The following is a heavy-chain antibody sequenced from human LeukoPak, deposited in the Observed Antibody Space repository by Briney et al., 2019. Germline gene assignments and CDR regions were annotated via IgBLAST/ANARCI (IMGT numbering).Heavy chain of an antibody. J-gene: IGHJ4*02. CDR1: GGFISSSNFY. V-gene: IGHV4-61*01. CDR3: ARHTTSGWYQVVY. CDR2: ISYSGST. D-gene: IGHD6-19*01. Sequence: PSETLSLTCSGGFISSSNFYWSWIRQPPGKGLEWIGYISYSGSTNHNPSLKSRVTISVDTPKNQFSLKLSSVTAADTAVYYCARHTTSGWYQVVYWGQGTLVTVSS.